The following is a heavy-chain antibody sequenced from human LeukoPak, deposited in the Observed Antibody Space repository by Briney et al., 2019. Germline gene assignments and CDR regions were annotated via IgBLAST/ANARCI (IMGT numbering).Heavy chain of an antibody. Sequence: GASVKVSCKASGYTFTSYDINWVRQATGQGPEWMGWMNPNSGNTGYAQKFQGRVTITRNTSISTAYMELSSLRSEDTAVYYCARGLIQFGNWFDPWGQGTLVTVSS. J-gene: IGHJ5*02. CDR3: ARGLIQFGNWFDP. CDR2: MNPNSGNT. D-gene: IGHD3-16*01. V-gene: IGHV1-8*03. CDR1: GYTFTSYD.